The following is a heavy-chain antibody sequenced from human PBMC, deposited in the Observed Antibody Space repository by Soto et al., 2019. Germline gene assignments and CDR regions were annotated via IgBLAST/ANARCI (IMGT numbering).Heavy chain of an antibody. Sequence: SETLSLTCTVSGGSISSYYWSWIRQPPGKGLEWIGYIYYSGSTNYNPSLKSRVTISVDTSKNQFSLKLSSVTAADTAVYYSARDNLVVVAANQRWFDPWGQGTLVTVSS. CDR1: GGSISSYY. J-gene: IGHJ5*02. CDR2: IYYSGST. V-gene: IGHV4-59*01. D-gene: IGHD2-15*01. CDR3: ARDNLVVVAANQRWFDP.